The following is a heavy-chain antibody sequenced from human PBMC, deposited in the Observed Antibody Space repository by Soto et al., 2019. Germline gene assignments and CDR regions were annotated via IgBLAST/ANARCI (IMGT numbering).Heavy chain of an antibody. Sequence: ASVKVSCKTSGYTFSSIGISWVRQAPGQGLEWMGWISPHKGDTYYAQRLQGRVTMTTDTSTSTAYMELRSLRSDDTAVYFCARDLDASGSYYTNYWGQGTLVAVSS. CDR2: ISPHKGDT. CDR1: GYTFSSIG. J-gene: IGHJ4*02. V-gene: IGHV1-18*01. D-gene: IGHD3-10*01. CDR3: ARDLDASGSYYTNY.